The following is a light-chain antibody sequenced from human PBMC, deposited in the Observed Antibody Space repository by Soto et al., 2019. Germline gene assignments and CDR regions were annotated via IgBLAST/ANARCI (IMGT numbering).Light chain of an antibody. CDR3: QQFKSNSWT. CDR2: KAS. J-gene: IGKJ1*01. V-gene: IGKV1-5*03. Sequence: DIQLTQSPSTLSASVGDRVTITCRASQSIDSWLAWYQQKPGKAPKLLSYKASGLESGVPSRFSGSGSGTAFTLTISSVQPEDFATYFCQQFKSNSWTFGQGTKLEI. CDR1: QSIDSW.